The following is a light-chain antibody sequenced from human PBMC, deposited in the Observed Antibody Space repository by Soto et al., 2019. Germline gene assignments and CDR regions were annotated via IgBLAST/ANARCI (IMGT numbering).Light chain of an antibody. CDR2: GAS. J-gene: IGKJ5*01. V-gene: IGKV3-20*01. CDR3: QHYDGAIA. Sequence: EIVLTQSPGTLSLSPGGRATLSCWASHTVRKNYLVWYQQKPGQAPRLLVYGASRRATGIPDRFSGSGSGTDFTLTISRLEPEDFGVYYCQHYDGAIAFGQGTRLEIK. CDR1: HTVRKNY.